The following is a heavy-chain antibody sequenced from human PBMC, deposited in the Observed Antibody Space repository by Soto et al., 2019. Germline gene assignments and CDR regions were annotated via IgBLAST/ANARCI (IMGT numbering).Heavy chain of an antibody. J-gene: IGHJ6*02. D-gene: IGHD6-13*01. Sequence: QVQLQESGPGLVKPSGTLSLTCAVSGGSISSSNWWSWVRQPPGKGLEWIGEIYHSGSTNYNPSLKSRVTTSVDKSKNQFSLKLSSVTAADTAVYYCASQTSRSSSWYGSYHYGMDVWGQGTTVTVSS. CDR3: ASQTSRSSSWYGSYHYGMDV. V-gene: IGHV4-4*02. CDR1: GGSISSSNW. CDR2: IYHSGST.